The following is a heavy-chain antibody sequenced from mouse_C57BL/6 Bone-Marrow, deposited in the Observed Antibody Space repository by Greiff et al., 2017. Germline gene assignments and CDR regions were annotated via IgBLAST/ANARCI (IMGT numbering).Heavy chain of an antibody. CDR1: GYAFSSSW. J-gene: IGHJ1*03. CDR3: ALKTGRLGRRYFDV. V-gene: IGHV1-82*01. CDR2: IYPGDGDT. D-gene: IGHD4-1*01. Sequence: VQLQQSGPELVKPGASVKISCKASGYAFSSSWMNWVKQRPGKGLEWIGRIYPGDGDTNYNGKFKGKATLTADKSSSTAYMQLSSLTSEDSAVYFCALKTGRLGRRYFDVWGTGTTVTVSS.